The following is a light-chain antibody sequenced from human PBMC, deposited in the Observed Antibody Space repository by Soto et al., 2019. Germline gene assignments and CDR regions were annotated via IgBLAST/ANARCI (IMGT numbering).Light chain of an antibody. V-gene: IGLV2-23*01. CDR2: EGT. CDR1: SSDVVSYNL. CDR3: CSYAGSSTRDVV. Sequence: QSALTHPASVSGSPVQSITISCTGTSSDVVSYNLVSWYQQHPGKAPKLMIYEGTKRPSGVSNRFSGSKSGNTASLTISGLQAEDEADYYCCSYAGSSTRDVVVCGGTKLTLL. J-gene: IGLJ2*01.